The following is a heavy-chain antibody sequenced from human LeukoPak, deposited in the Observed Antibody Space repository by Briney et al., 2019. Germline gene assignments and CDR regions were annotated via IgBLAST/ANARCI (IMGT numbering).Heavy chain of an antibody. D-gene: IGHD3-22*01. CDR2: IRFDGTND. V-gene: IGHV3-30*02. CDR1: GFTFNSYG. Sequence: AGGSLRLSCAASGFTFNSYGIHWVRQAPGNGLEWVAFIRFDGTNDYYADSVKGRFTISRDNSKHTLYLQMNSLRAEDTAVYYCAKDGGGYYPYYYYYMDVWGKGTTVTISS. J-gene: IGHJ6*03. CDR3: AKDGGGYYPYYYYYMDV.